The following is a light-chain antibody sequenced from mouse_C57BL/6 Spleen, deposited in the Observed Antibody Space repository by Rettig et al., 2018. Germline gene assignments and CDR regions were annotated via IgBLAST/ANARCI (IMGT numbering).Light chain of an antibody. CDR3: QQWSGYPFT. Sequence: ENVLTQSPAIMAASLGQKVTMTCSASSSVSSSYLHWYQQKSGASPKPLIHRTSNLASGVPARFSGSGSGTSYSLTISSVEAEDDATYYCQQWSGYPFTFGAGTKL. V-gene: IGKV4-58*01. CDR2: RTS. CDR1: SSVSSSY. J-gene: IGKJ5*01.